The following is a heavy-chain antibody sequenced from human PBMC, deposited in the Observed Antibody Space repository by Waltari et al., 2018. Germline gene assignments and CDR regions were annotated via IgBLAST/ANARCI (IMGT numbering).Heavy chain of an antibody. J-gene: IGHJ3*02. V-gene: IGHV3-53*01. CDR1: GFTVSSNY. Sequence: EVQLVESGGGLIQPGGSLRLSCAASGFTVSSNYMSWVRQAPGKGLEWVSVIYSGGSTYYADSVKGRFTISRDNSKNTLYLQMNSLRAEDTAVYYCARDWAVAGHDAFDIWGQGTMVTVSS. D-gene: IGHD6-19*01. CDR2: IYSGGST. CDR3: ARDWAVAGHDAFDI.